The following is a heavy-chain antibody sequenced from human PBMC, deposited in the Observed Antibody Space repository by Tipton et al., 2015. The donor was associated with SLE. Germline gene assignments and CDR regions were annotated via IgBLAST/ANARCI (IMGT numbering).Heavy chain of an antibody. J-gene: IGHJ4*02. CDR2: IYTTWVT. CDR3: ASHIAAATGLFDY. V-gene: IGHV4-61*09. Sequence: TLSLTCTVSGGFISSGSYFWSWIRQPAGKGLEWIGHIYTTWVTNYNPSLKSRVTMSVDTSKKQFSLKLSSVTAADTAVYYCASHIAAATGLFDYWGQGTLVTVSS. CDR1: GGFISSGSYF. D-gene: IGHD6-13*01.